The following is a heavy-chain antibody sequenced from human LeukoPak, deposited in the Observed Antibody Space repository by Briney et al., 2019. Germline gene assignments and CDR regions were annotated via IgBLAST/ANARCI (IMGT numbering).Heavy chain of an antibody. D-gene: IGHD2-2*01. Sequence: SETLSLTCSVSGGSISSSSYYWGWIRQPPGKGLEWIGSIYYSGSTYYNPSLKSRVTISVDTSKNQFSLKLSSVTAADTAVYYCARSHDYCSSTSCYLVFDPWGQGTLVTVSS. CDR1: GGSISSSSYY. CDR2: IYYSGST. J-gene: IGHJ5*02. V-gene: IGHV4-39*01. CDR3: ARSHDYCSSTSCYLVFDP.